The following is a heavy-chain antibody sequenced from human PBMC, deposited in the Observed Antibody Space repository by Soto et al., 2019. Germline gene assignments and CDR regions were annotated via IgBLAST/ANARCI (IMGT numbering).Heavy chain of an antibody. CDR3: ARGRSDGMDV. V-gene: IGHV3-7*03. D-gene: IGHD3-10*01. CDR2: IKEDGSEK. J-gene: IGHJ6*02. CDR1: GFTVSSDW. Sequence: EVQLVESGGGLVQPGGSLRLSCAASGFTVSSDWRTWVRQAPGKGLEWVANIKEDGSEKYYVDSVKGRFTISRDDAKNSLYLQMNSLRVEDTAVFYCARGRSDGMDVWGQGTTVTVSS.